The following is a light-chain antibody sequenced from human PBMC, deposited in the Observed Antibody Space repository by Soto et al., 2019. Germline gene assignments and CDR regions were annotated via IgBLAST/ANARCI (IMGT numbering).Light chain of an antibody. J-gene: IGKJ1*01. Sequence: DIQMTQSPSTLSGSVGDRVTITWRASQTISSWLAWYQQKPGKAPKLLIYKASTLKSGVPSRFSGSGSGTEFTLTISSLQPDDIATYYCQQYNSYPWTFGQGTKVDIK. CDR3: QQYNSYPWT. V-gene: IGKV1-5*03. CDR2: KAS. CDR1: QTISSW.